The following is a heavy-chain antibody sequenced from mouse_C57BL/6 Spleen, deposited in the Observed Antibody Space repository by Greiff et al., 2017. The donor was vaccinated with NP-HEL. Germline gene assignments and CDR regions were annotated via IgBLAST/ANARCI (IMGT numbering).Heavy chain of an antibody. V-gene: IGHV5-4*01. Sequence: EVKLVESGGGLVKPGGSLKLSCAASGFTFSSYAMSWVRQTPEKRLEWVATISDGGSYTYYPDNVKGRFTISRDNAKNNLYLQMSHLKSEDTAMYYCARDRGLTFAWFAYWGQGTLVTVSA. D-gene: IGHD4-1*01. CDR3: ARDRGLTFAWFAY. CDR2: ISDGGSYT. J-gene: IGHJ3*01. CDR1: GFTFSSYA.